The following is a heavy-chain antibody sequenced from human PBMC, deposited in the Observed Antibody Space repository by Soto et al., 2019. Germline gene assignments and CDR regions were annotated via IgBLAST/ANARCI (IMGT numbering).Heavy chain of an antibody. CDR3: ARQDQNYYYYYGMDV. CDR2: IKQDGSEK. Sequence: PGGSLRLSCAASGFTCSSYWMSWVRQAPGKGLEWVANIKQDGSEKYYVDSVKGRFTISRDNAKNSLYLQMNSLRAEDTAVYYCARQDQNYYYYYGMDVWGQGTTVTVSS. CDR1: GFTCSSYW. V-gene: IGHV3-7*05. J-gene: IGHJ6*02.